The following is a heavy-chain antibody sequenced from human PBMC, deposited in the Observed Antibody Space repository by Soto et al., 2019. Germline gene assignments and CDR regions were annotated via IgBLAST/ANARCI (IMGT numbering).Heavy chain of an antibody. CDR2: ISYDGSNK. D-gene: IGHD6-13*01. CDR1: GFTFSTYG. Sequence: GGSLRLSYAASGFTFSTYGVHWVRQAPGKGLEWVAVISYDGSNKYYADSVKGRFTISRDNSKNTLYLQMNSLRAEDTAVYYCARPGFSSSWYGYYFDYWGQGTLVTVSS. V-gene: IGHV3-30*03. J-gene: IGHJ4*02. CDR3: ARPGFSSSWYGYYFDY.